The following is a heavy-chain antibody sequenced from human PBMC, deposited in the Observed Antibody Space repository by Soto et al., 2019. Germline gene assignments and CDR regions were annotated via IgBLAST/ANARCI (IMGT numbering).Heavy chain of an antibody. CDR3: VRQYRDSQYYSGLDV. Sequence: SQTLSLTCAISAGSVSSNSGVWYWIRQSPSRGLEWRGRTYYSAKWNNDFAVSVKSRITINPDTSKNQFSLQLNPVTPEDTAVYYCVRQYRDSQYYSGLDVWGKETTATASS. J-gene: IGHJ6*01. V-gene: IGHV6-1*01. CDR1: AGSVSSNSGV. D-gene: IGHD6-6*01. CDR2: TYYSAKWNN.